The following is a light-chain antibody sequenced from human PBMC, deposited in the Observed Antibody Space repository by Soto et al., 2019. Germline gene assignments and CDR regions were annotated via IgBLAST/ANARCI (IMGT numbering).Light chain of an antibody. V-gene: IGLV1-47*01. J-gene: IGLJ2*01. Sequence: QSVLTQPPSASGTPGQRVTISCSGSSSNIGSNYVSCYQQLPGSAPKLLIYRNDQRPSGVPDRFSASKSGTTASLAISGLRSEDEADYHCAAWDDSLSAVVFGGGTKLTVL. CDR1: SSNIGSNY. CDR2: RND. CDR3: AAWDDSLSAVV.